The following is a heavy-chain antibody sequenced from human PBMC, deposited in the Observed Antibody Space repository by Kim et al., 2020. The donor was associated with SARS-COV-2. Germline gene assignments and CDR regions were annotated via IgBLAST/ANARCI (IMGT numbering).Heavy chain of an antibody. V-gene: IGHV3-23*01. Sequence: GGSLRLSCAASGFTFSNYAMSWVRQAPGKGLEWVSTISGSDGSTYYADSVRGRFTISRDNSKNTLYLQMNSLRAEDTAVYYCAKKFHYGSGSYLYYFDYWGQGTLVTVCS. CDR2: ISGSDGST. CDR1: GFTFSNYA. D-gene: IGHD3-10*01. CDR3: AKKFHYGSGSYLYYFDY. J-gene: IGHJ4*02.